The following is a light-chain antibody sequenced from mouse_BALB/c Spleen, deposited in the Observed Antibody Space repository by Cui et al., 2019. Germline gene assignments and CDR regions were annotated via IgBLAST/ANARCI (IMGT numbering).Light chain of an antibody. CDR3: LQYDEFPYT. J-gene: IGKJ2*01. Sequence: DSKMTQSPSSMYASLGERVTITCKASQDINSYLSWFQQKPGKSPKTLIYRANRLVDGVPSRFSGSGSGQDYSLTISSLEYEDMGIYYCLQYDEFPYTFGGGTKLEIK. CDR2: RAN. CDR1: QDINSY. V-gene: IGKV14-111*01.